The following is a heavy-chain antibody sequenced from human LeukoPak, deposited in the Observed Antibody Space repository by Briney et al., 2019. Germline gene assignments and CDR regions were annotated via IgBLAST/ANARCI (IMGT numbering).Heavy chain of an antibody. V-gene: IGHV1-18*01. CDR1: GYTFTSYG. CDR3: ARAYDAFDI. J-gene: IGHJ3*02. Sequence: ASVKVSCKASGYTFTSYGISWVRQAPGQGLEWMGWISAYNGNTNYAQKFQGRVTMTRNTSISTAYMELSSLRSEDTAVYYCARAYDAFDIWGQGTMVTVSS. CDR2: ISAYNGNT.